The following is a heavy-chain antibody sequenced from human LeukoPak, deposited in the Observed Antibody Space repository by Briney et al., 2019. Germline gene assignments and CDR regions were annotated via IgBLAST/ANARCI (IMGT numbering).Heavy chain of an antibody. Sequence: ASVKVSCKASGYTFTGYYIHWVRQTPGQGLGWMGWINPNSGGTNYAQKFQGRVTMTRDTSISTAYMELSRLRSDDTAVYYCATKYYDFWSGYSTLDYWGQGTLVTVSS. CDR2: INPNSGGT. CDR3: ATKYYDFWSGYSTLDY. D-gene: IGHD3-3*01. V-gene: IGHV1-2*02. J-gene: IGHJ4*02. CDR1: GYTFTGYY.